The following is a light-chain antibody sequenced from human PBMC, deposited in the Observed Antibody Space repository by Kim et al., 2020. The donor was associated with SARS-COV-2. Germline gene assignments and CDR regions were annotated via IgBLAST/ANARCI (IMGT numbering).Light chain of an antibody. CDR1: SLRRYY. CDR3: NSRDSSGHQLV. CDR2: AKN. J-gene: IGLJ2*01. V-gene: IGLV3-19*01. Sequence: LGRTGRTTRQGESLRRYYASWYRQKPGQAPVLVIYAKNNRPSGIPDRFSGSTSGSTASLTITGAQAEDEADYYCNSRDSSGHQLVFGGGTQLTVL.